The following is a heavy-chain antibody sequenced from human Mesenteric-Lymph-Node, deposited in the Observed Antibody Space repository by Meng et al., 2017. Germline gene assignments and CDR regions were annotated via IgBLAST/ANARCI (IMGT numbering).Heavy chain of an antibody. Sequence: GESLKISCAASGFTFSSYGMHWVRQAPGKGLEWVAVIWYDGSNKYYADSVKGRFTISRDNSKNTLYLQMNSLRAEDTAVYYCARDEVLTGYPSGLWTYYYYYGMDVWGQGTTVTVSS. CDR3: ARDEVLTGYPSGLWTYYYYYGMDV. CDR1: GFTFSSYG. V-gene: IGHV3-33*01. D-gene: IGHD3-9*01. CDR2: IWYDGSNK. J-gene: IGHJ6*02.